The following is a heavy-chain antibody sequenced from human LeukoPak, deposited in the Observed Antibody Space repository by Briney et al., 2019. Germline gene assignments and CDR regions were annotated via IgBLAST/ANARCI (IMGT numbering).Heavy chain of an antibody. CDR1: GGSISSGGYY. D-gene: IGHD3-10*01. CDR3: ARDRLGFDWYFDL. J-gene: IGHJ2*01. Sequence: PSQTLSLTCTVSGGSISSGGYYWSWIRQHPGKGLEWIGYIYYGGSTYYNPSLKSRVTISVDTSKNQFSLKLSSVTAADTAVYYCARDRLGFDWYFDLWGRGTLVIVSS. CDR2: IYYGGST. V-gene: IGHV4-31*03.